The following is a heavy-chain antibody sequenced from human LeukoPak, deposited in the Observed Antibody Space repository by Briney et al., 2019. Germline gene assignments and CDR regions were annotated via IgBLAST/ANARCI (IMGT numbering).Heavy chain of an antibody. CDR1: GASMDNYY. Sequence: SETLSLTCTVSGASMDNYYWSWVRQSAEKGLEWIGRVYSSGTTNYNPSLESRVSMSVDTSKSQFSLRLTSLTAADTAVYFCARDRHCLSTSCHTPVTSIYFYYHMDVWGKGTTVIVSS. J-gene: IGHJ6*03. D-gene: IGHD2-2*01. CDR2: VYSSGTT. V-gene: IGHV4-4*07. CDR3: ARDRHCLSTSCHTPVTSIYFYYHMDV.